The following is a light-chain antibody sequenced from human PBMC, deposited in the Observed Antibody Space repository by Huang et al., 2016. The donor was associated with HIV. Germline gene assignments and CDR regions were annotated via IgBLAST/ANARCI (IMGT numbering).Light chain of an antibody. CDR1: QSISSY. CDR2: HAS. V-gene: IGKV1-39*01. Sequence: DIQMTQSPSSLSASVGDRVTITCRASQSISSYLHWYQQKPGKAPELLMYHASTLQSGVPARFIGSGSGTDFTLTISTLQPEDFATYFCQQTHSTPYTFGQGTKLEIK. CDR3: QQTHSTPYT. J-gene: IGKJ2*01.